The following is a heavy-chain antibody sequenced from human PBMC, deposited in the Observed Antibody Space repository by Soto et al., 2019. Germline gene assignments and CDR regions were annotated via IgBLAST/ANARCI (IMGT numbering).Heavy chain of an antibody. D-gene: IGHD2-2*01. Sequence: QVQLVQSGAEVKKPGSSVKVSCKASGGTFSSYAISWVRQAPGQGLEWMGGIIPISGTANYAQKFQGRATITADESTSTAYMELSSLRSEDTAVYYCARSQGSSTSLEIYYYYYSGMDVWGQGTTVTVSS. J-gene: IGHJ6*02. CDR3: ARSQGSSTSLEIYYYYYSGMDV. V-gene: IGHV1-69*01. CDR1: GGTFSSYA. CDR2: IIPISGTA.